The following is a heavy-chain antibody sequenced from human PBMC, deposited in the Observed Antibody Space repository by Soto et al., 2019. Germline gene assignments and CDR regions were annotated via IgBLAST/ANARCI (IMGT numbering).Heavy chain of an antibody. D-gene: IGHD3-3*01. CDR2: ISAYNGNT. CDR1: GYTFTSYG. J-gene: IGHJ3*02. V-gene: IGHV1-18*04. Sequence: ASVKVSCKASGYTFTSYGISWVRQAPGQGLEWMGWISAYNGNTNYAQQLQGRVTMTTGTSTSTAYMELRSLRSDDTAVYYCARDRSIDFWSGYWNDAFDIWGQGTMVTVSS. CDR3: ARDRSIDFWSGYWNDAFDI.